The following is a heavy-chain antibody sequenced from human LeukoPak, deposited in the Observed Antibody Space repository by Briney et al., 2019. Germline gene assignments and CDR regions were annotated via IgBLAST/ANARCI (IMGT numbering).Heavy chain of an antibody. V-gene: IGHV3-23*01. CDR3: AKDFAMVTDYYYYYMDV. CDR2: ISGSGGST. J-gene: IGHJ6*03. Sequence: PGGSLRLSCAASGFTFSSYAMSWVRQAPGKGLEWVSAISGSGGSTYYADSVKGRFTISRDNSKNTLYLQMNSLRAEDTAVYYCAKDFAMVTDYYYYYMDVWGKGTTVTVPS. CDR1: GFTFSSYA. D-gene: IGHD5-18*01.